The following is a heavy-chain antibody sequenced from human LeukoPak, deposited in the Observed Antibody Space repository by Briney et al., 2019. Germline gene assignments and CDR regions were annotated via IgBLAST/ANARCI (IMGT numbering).Heavy chain of an antibody. Sequence: ASVKVSCKASGYTFTRYYMHWVRQAPGQGPEWMGIIHPSSGSTSYAQKFEGRVTLTRDTSTSTLYMELISLRSEDTAVYYCARDSDTSSLADPWGQGTLVTVSS. CDR1: GYTFTRYY. CDR3: ARDSDTSSLADP. D-gene: IGHD2-2*01. J-gene: IGHJ5*02. CDR2: IHPSSGST. V-gene: IGHV1-46*01.